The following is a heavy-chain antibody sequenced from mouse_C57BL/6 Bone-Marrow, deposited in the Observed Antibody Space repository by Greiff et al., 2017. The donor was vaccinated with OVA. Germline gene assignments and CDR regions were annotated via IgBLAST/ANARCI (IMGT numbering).Heavy chain of an antibody. D-gene: IGHD2-4*01. J-gene: IGHJ4*01. Sequence: VQLKESGPGLVAPSQSLSITCTVSGFSLTSYGVHWVRQPPGKGLAWLVVIWSDGSTTYNSALKSRLSISKDNSKSQVFLKMNSLQTDDTAMYYCARQGDYDGPPYAMDYWGQGTSVTVSS. V-gene: IGHV2-6-1*01. CDR3: ARQGDYDGPPYAMDY. CDR1: GFSLTSYG. CDR2: IWSDGST.